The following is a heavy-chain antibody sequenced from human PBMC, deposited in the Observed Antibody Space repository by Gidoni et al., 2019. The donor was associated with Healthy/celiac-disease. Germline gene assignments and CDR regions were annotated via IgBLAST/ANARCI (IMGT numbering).Heavy chain of an antibody. D-gene: IGHD4-17*01. Sequence: EVQLVESGGGLVQPGGSLRLSCAASGFTFSSYEMNWVRQAPGKGLEWVSYISSSGSTIYYADSVKGRFTISRDNAKNSLYLQMNSLRAEDTAVYYCASSYDYGGKPDAFDIWGQGTMVTVSS. CDR2: ISSSGSTI. V-gene: IGHV3-48*03. CDR1: GFTFSSYE. J-gene: IGHJ3*02. CDR3: ASSYDYGGKPDAFDI.